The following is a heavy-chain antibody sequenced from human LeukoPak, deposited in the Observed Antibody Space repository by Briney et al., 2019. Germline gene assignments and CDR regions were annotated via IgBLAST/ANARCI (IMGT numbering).Heavy chain of an antibody. V-gene: IGHV1-69*04. CDR3: ARDPNRYYYDSSGYYYNLQMVS. J-gene: IGHJ5*02. D-gene: IGHD3-22*01. Sequence: SVKVSCKASGGTFSSYTISWVRQAPGQGLEWMGRIIPILGIANYAQKFQGRVTITADKSTSTAYMELSSLRSEDTAVYYCARDPNRYYYDSSGYYYNLQMVSWGQGTLVTASS. CDR2: IIPILGIA. CDR1: GGTFSSYT.